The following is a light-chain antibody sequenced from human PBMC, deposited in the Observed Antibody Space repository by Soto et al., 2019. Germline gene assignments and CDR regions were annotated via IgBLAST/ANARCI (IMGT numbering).Light chain of an antibody. V-gene: IGKV3-20*01. CDR2: GAS. CDR1: QSVSSSY. CDR3: HQYNSYSWT. J-gene: IGKJ1*01. Sequence: EIVLTQSPGTLSLSPGERATLSCRASQSVSSSYLAWYQQKPGQAPRLLIYGASSRATGIPDRFSGSGSGTDFNLTIANLQPDDFATYFCHQYNSYSWTFGQGTKV.